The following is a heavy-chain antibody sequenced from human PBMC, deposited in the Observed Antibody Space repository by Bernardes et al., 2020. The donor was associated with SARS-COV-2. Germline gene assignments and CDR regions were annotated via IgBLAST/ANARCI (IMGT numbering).Heavy chain of an antibody. V-gene: IGHV3-11*01. D-gene: IGHD2-15*01. CDR3: ARLRGSAFFFDS. CDR1: GFTFRDNY. CDR2: ISGSGRTI. Sequence: GRSLRLSCTASGFTFRDNYMSWIRQAPGKGLEWLSDISGSGRTINYADSVKGRFTLSRDNAKNSLFLEMNSLRAEDTAVYYCARLRGSAFFFDSWGQGTVVTVSS. J-gene: IGHJ4*02.